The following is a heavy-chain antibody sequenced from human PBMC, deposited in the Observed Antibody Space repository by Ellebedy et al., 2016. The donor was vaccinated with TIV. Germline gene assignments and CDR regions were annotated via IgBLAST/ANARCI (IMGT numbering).Heavy chain of an antibody. CDR2: ISGSGGST. CDR3: VKWGYSYGFGDY. CDR1: GFTFSSYA. Sequence: GGSLRLSCAASGFTFSSYAMSWVRQAPGKGLEWVSGISGSGGSTNYADSVKGRFTISRDNSKNTLYLQMSSLRAEDTAVYYCVKWGYSYGFGDYWGQGTLVTVSS. D-gene: IGHD5-18*01. V-gene: IGHV3-23*01. J-gene: IGHJ4*02.